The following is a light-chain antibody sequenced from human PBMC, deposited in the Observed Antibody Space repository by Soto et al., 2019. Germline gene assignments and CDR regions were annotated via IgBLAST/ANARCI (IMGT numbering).Light chain of an antibody. CDR3: LQDYNYPLT. Sequence: AIQLTQSPSSLPASVGDRVTITCRASQGIRNDLGWYQQKPGKAPKLLIYAASSLQSGVPSRFSGSGSGTDFTLTISSLQPEDFATYYCLQDYNYPLTFGGGTKVDIK. CDR2: AAS. CDR1: QGIRND. J-gene: IGKJ4*01. V-gene: IGKV1-6*01.